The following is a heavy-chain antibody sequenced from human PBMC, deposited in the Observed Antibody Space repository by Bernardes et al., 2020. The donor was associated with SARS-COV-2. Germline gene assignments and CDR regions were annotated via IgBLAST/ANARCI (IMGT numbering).Heavy chain of an antibody. CDR3: TGDYLY. J-gene: IGHJ4*02. D-gene: IGHD4-17*01. V-gene: IGHV3-73*01. CDR1: GFNFRGSA. Sequence: VGSLRLSCAASGFNFRGSAIQWVRQAPGQGLEWVGRMRSKYKNYVTTYAPSLKDRITISRDDSRDTAYLQISSLKIGDTAVYYCTGDYLYWGQGALVTVSS. CDR2: MRSKYKNYVT.